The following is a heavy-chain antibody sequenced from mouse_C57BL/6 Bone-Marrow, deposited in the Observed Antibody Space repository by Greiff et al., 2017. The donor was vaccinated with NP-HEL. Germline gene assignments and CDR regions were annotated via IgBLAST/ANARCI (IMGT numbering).Heavy chain of an antibody. Sequence: QVQLKESGAELAKPGASVKLSCKASGYTFTSYWMHWVKQRPGQGLEWIGYINPSSGYTKYNQKFKDKATLTADKSSSTAYMQLSSLTYEDSAVYYCAISNWDVSLAYWGQGTLVTVSA. J-gene: IGHJ3*01. D-gene: IGHD4-1*01. CDR2: INPSSGYT. CDR3: AISNWDVSLAY. V-gene: IGHV1-7*01. CDR1: GYTFTSYW.